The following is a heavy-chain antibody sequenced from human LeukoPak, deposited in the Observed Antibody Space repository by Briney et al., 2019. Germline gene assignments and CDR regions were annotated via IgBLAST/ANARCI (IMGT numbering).Heavy chain of an antibody. D-gene: IGHD6-19*01. Sequence: ASVKVSCKASGYTFSSSDINWVRQATGQGLEGMGWMNHNSGNTYYAQRFQGRVTMTRDTSISTAYMEVSSLRSEDTAVYYCARGNIAVPGTPYYFEYWGQGTLVTVSS. V-gene: IGHV1-8*01. CDR1: GYTFSSSD. CDR3: ARGNIAVPGTPYYFEY. CDR2: MNHNSGNT. J-gene: IGHJ4*02.